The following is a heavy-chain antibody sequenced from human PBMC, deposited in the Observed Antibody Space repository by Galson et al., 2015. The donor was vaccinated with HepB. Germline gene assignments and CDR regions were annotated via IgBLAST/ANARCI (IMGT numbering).Heavy chain of an antibody. Sequence: TLSLTCTVSGASISSGGYYWTWIRQHPGKGLESIGYIYYTGSTYYNPSLKSRVTISLHTSKTQFSLKLSSVTAADTAVYYCARGYVGSSTRYYFDYWGQGTLVTVSS. D-gene: IGHD2-2*01. CDR3: ARGYVGSSTRYYFDY. J-gene: IGHJ4*02. CDR2: IYYTGST. CDR1: GASISSGGYY. V-gene: IGHV4-31*03.